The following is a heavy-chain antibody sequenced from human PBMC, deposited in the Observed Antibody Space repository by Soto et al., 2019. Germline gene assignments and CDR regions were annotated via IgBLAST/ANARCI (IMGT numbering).Heavy chain of an antibody. D-gene: IGHD3-3*01. CDR1: GVIFNNYA. CDR3: AKLSVNNYLDH. Sequence: XGSLRLACAASGVIFNNYALHWVRQAPGKGLEWVAFISYDGSDKEYADSVKGRFTISRDNFNNTVYLQMNSLRAEDTAVFYCAKLSVNNYLDHWGPGTLVTVSS. J-gene: IGHJ4*02. CDR2: ISYDGSDK. V-gene: IGHV3-30*18.